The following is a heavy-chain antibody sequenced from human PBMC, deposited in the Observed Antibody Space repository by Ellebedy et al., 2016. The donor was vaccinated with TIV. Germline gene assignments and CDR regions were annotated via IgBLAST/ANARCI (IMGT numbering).Heavy chain of an antibody. V-gene: IGHV3-30-3*01. J-gene: IGHJ6*02. CDR3: ARGGGTSPYYYYYGMDV. CDR1: GFTFSSYA. Sequence: GGSLRLSXAASGFTFSSYAMHWVRQAPGKGLEWVAVISYDGSNKYYADSVKGRFTISRDNSKNTLYLQMNSLRAEDTAVYYCARGGGTSPYYYYYGMDVWGQGTTVTVSS. D-gene: IGHD2-2*01. CDR2: ISYDGSNK.